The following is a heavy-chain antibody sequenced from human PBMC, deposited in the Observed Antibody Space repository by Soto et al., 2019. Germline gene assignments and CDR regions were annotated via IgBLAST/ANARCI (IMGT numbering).Heavy chain of an antibody. D-gene: IGHD5-18*01. V-gene: IGHV1-18*01. Sequence: QVQLVQSGAEVKKPGASVKVSCKASGDTFTNYGISWVRQAPGQGLEWMGWINAYNGNTKYAQNLQGRVTMTTDTSTSTASMELRSLRSDDTAVSDCARDQAMAQFDYWGQGTLVTVSS. CDR1: GDTFTNYG. CDR3: ARDQAMAQFDY. J-gene: IGHJ4*02. CDR2: INAYNGNT.